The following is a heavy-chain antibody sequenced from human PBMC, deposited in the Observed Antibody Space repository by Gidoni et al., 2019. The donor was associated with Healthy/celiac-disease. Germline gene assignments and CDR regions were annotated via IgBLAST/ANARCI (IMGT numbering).Heavy chain of an antibody. V-gene: IGHV4-39*01. CDR3: ARHLYYDFWSVLTGGWFDP. CDR2: IYYSGST. CDR1: GCSISSSSYY. Sequence: QLQLQESGPGLVKPSEPLSLTCTVSGCSISSSSYYWGWIRQPPGKGLEWIGSIYYSGSTYYNPSLKSRVTISVDTSKNQFSLKLSSVTAADTAVYYCARHLYYDFWSVLTGGWFDPWGQGTLVTVSS. J-gene: IGHJ5*02. D-gene: IGHD3-3*01.